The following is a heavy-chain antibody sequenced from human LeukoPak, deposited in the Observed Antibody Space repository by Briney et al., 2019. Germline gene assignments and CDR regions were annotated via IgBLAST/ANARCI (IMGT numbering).Heavy chain of an antibody. Sequence: ASVKVSCKASGYTFTTYEISWVRQAPGQGLEWMGWINNYNGNTNYAQKLQGRVTMTTDTSTSTAYMELRSLRSDDTAVYYCARDSSGWNDAFDIWGQGTMVTVSS. CDR3: ARDSSGWNDAFDI. CDR1: GYTFTTYE. V-gene: IGHV1-18*01. D-gene: IGHD6-19*01. CDR2: INNYNGNT. J-gene: IGHJ3*02.